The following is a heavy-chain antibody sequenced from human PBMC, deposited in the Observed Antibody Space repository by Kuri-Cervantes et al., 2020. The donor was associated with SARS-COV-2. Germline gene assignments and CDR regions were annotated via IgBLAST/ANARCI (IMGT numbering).Heavy chain of an antibody. D-gene: IGHD3-16*02. CDR3: ASLLSYYDYVWGRYRYYYFDS. CDR1: GGSISSSWYY. CDR2: IYYSGTN. J-gene: IGHJ4*02. Sequence: SETLSLTCTVSGGSISSSWYYWGWIRPPPGKGLAWIGSIYYSGTNYDNPPLKRRVIISVDTSKIQFSLKLSSVTAADTAVYYCASLLSYYDYVWGRYRYYYFDSWGQGTLVTVSS. V-gene: IGHV4-39*01.